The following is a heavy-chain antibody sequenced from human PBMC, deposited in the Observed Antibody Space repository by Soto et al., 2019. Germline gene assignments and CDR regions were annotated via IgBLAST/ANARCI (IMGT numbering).Heavy chain of an antibody. J-gene: IGHJ3*02. Sequence: VQLLESGGGLVQPGGSLRLSCAASGFTFSSYALSWVRQAPGKGLEWVSAISGSGGSTYYADSVKGRFSISRDNSKNTLYLQMNSLRAEDKSVYYCAKESSSWADAFDIWGQGTMVTVSS. CDR3: AKESSSWADAFDI. V-gene: IGHV3-23*01. CDR2: ISGSGGST. D-gene: IGHD6-13*01. CDR1: GFTFSSYA.